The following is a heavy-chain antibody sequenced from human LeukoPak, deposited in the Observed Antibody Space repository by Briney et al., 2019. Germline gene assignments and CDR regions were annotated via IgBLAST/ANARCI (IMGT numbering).Heavy chain of an antibody. Sequence: GGSLRLSCAASGFTFSSYSMNWVRQAPGKGLEWVSSISSSSSYIYYADSVKGGFTISRDNAKNSLYLQMNSLRAEDTAVYYCARDGIYYYDSSGYYPIDYWGQGTLVTVSS. CDR1: GFTFSSYS. CDR3: ARDGIYYYDSSGYYPIDY. D-gene: IGHD3-22*01. V-gene: IGHV3-21*01. CDR2: ISSSSSYI. J-gene: IGHJ4*02.